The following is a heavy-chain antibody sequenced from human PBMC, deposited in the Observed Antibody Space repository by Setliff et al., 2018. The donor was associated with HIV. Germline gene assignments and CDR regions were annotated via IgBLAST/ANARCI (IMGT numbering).Heavy chain of an antibody. Sequence: SETLSLTCTVSGVSINSGNYYWGWIRQPAGKRLEWIGRIYSSGNTNYNPSLKSRVTISADTSKNQFSLRLKSVTVAETAVYYCARGGDGYNPGGGTFDHWGQGTLVTVSS. D-gene: IGHD1-1*01. V-gene: IGHV4-61*02. CDR1: GVSINSGNYY. J-gene: IGHJ4*02. CDR3: ARGGDGYNPGGGTFDH. CDR2: IYSSGNT.